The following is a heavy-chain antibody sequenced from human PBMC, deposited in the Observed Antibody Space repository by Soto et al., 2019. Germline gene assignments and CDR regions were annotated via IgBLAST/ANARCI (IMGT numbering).Heavy chain of an antibody. CDR1: GYTFTSYG. Sequence: ASVKVSCKASGYTFTSYGISWVRQAPGQGLEWMGWISAYNGNTNYAQKLQGRVTMTTDTSTSTAYMELRSLRSDDTAVYYCARDWGYGDYSYAFDIWGQGTMVTVSS. D-gene: IGHD4-17*01. V-gene: IGHV1-18*01. CDR3: ARDWGYGDYSYAFDI. CDR2: ISAYNGNT. J-gene: IGHJ3*02.